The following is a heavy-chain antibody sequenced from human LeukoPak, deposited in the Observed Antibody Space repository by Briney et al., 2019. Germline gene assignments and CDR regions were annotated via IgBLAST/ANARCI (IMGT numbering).Heavy chain of an antibody. V-gene: IGHV1-46*01. CDR2: INPSDGRT. CDR1: GYTFTNYY. J-gene: IGHJ4*02. D-gene: IGHD5-24*01. CDR3: AREWLQFFDGGHRFAY. Sequence: GASVKVSCKASGYTFTNYYMHWVRQAPGQGLEWMGIINPSDGRTSYAQKFQGRVTMTRDTSTSTVYMELSSLRSEDTAVYYCAREWLQFFDGGHRFAYWGQGTLVTVSS.